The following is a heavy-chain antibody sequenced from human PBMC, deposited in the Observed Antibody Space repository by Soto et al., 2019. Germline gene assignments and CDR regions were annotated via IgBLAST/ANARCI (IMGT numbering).Heavy chain of an antibody. Sequence: GGSLRLSCAASGFTVSSNYMSWVRQAPGKGLEWVSVIYSGGSTNYADSVKGRFTISRDNSKNKLYLQMNSLRADDKAVYYCASSNDYWGQGTLVTVSS. V-gene: IGHV3-53*01. CDR2: IYSGGST. D-gene: IGHD4-4*01. CDR1: GFTVSSNY. CDR3: ASSNDY. J-gene: IGHJ4*02.